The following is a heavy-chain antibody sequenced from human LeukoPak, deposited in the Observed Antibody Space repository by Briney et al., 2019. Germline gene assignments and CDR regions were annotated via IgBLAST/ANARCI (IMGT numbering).Heavy chain of an antibody. CDR1: GFTFSRYW. V-gene: IGHV3-74*01. CDR2: LNDDGSTT. Sequence: GGSLRLSCAASGFTFSRYWMHWVRQSPGKGLVWVSRLNDDGSTTTYADSVKGRFTISRDNAKNTLYLQMNSLRAEDTAVYYCARALGSPLDFWGQGTLVTVSS. D-gene: IGHD1-26*01. CDR3: ARALGSPLDF. J-gene: IGHJ4*02.